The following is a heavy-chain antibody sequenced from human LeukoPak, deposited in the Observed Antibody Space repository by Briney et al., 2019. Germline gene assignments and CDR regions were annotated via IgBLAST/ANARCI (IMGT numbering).Heavy chain of an antibody. Sequence: GGSLRLSCAASGFTVRSNYMSWVRQAPGKGLESVSLIYSGGSTYYADSVKGRFTISRDNSKNTVYLQMNSLRVEDTAVYFCARDLVWFGEPKGYYNYIDVWGRGTLVTVSS. CDR2: IYSGGST. D-gene: IGHD3-10*01. CDR3: ARDLVWFGEPKGYYNYIDV. J-gene: IGHJ6*03. V-gene: IGHV3-53*01. CDR1: GFTVRSNY.